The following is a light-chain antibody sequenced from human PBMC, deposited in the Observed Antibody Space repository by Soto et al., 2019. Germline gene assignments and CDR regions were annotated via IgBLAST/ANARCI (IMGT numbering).Light chain of an antibody. CDR3: SSYAGSNHLV. CDR1: SSDVGGYNY. V-gene: IGLV2-8*01. Sequence: QSALTQPPSASGSPGQSVTISCTGTSSDVGGYNYVSWYQQHPGKAPKLMIYEVSKRPSGVPDRFSGYKSGNTASLTVSGLQAEDEADYYCSSYAGSNHLVFGGGTKLTVL. J-gene: IGLJ2*01. CDR2: EVS.